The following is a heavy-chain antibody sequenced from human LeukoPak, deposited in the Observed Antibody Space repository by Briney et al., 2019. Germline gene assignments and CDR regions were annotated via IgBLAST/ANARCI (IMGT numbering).Heavy chain of an antibody. J-gene: IGHJ5*02. CDR3: ARGTEMATMGSWFDP. D-gene: IGHD5-24*01. Sequence: GRSLRLSCAASGFTFSSYSMNWVRQAPGQGLEWVSSISHISSNIYYADSVKGRFTISRDNAKNSLYLQMHSLRVEDTALYYCARGTEMATMGSWFDPWGQGTLVTVSS. CDR1: GFTFSSYS. V-gene: IGHV3-21*01. CDR2: ISHISSNI.